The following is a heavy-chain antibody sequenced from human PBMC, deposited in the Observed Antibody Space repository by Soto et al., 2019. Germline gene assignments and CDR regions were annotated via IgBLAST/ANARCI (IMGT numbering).Heavy chain of an antibody. CDR2: IKQDGTEE. Sequence: GGSLRLSCAASGFSFNIYWMTWVRQAPGRGLEWVANIKQDGTEEYSVDSVKGRFTVSRDNAKNSVYLQMNSLSAEDTAVYYCARHRDYSLDYRGQGTLVTVSS. CDR3: ARHRDYSLDY. D-gene: IGHD4-4*01. CDR1: GFSFNIYW. V-gene: IGHV3-7*03. J-gene: IGHJ4*02.